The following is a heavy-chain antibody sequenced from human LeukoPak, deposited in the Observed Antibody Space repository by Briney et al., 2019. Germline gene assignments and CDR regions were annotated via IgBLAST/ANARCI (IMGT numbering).Heavy chain of an antibody. V-gene: IGHV1-18*01. Sequence: ASVKVSCKASGYTFTSYGISWVRQAPGQGLEWMGWISAYNGNTNYAQKLQGRVTMTTDTSTSTAYMELRSLRSDDTAVYYCARGSKVYYDSSGYHDYWGQGTLVTVSS. CDR3: ARGSKVYYDSSGYHDY. J-gene: IGHJ4*02. CDR1: GYTFTSYG. CDR2: ISAYNGNT. D-gene: IGHD3-22*01.